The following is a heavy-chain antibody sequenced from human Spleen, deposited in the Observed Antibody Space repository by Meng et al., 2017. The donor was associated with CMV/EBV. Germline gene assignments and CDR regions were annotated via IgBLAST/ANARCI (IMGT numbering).Heavy chain of an antibody. CDR3: TRLGYCSSPTCLTDVDY. V-gene: IGHV1-69*02. J-gene: IGHJ4*02. D-gene: IGHD2-2*01. Sequence: SVKVSCKTSGGSFSDYTLSWVRQAPGQGLEWMGRIMPFVHISHYAQKFQGRITNTADKSTSTAYMELSSLRSEDTAVYYCTRLGYCSSPTCLTDVDYWGQGTLVTVSS. CDR2: IMPFVHIS. CDR1: GGSFSDYT.